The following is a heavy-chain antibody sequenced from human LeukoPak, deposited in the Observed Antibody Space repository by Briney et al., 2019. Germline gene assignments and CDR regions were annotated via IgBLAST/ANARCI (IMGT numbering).Heavy chain of an antibody. Sequence: GGSLRLSCAASGFTFSSYWMHWVRQAPGKGLEWVSAISGSGGSTYYADSVKGRFTISRDNSKNTLYLQMNSLRAEDTAVYYCAKSPAYCGGDCYSDYWGQGTLVTVSS. D-gene: IGHD2-21*01. CDR1: GFTFSSYW. CDR3: AKSPAYCGGDCYSDY. V-gene: IGHV3-23*01. J-gene: IGHJ4*02. CDR2: ISGSGGST.